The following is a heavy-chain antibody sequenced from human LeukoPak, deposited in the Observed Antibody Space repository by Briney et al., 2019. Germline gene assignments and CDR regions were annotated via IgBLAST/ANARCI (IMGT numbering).Heavy chain of an antibody. CDR3: AKSTGYSTTGRDSDS. CDR2: IGIAGDT. D-gene: IGHD6-13*01. V-gene: IGHV3-13*04. J-gene: IGHJ4*02. CDR1: GFTFTNYD. Sequence: GGSLRLSCAASGFTFTNYDMHWVRQVTGKGLEWVSAIGIAGDTYYPGSVRGRFTISRENAKNSLYLQMNSLRDGDTAVYYCAKSTGYSTTGRDSDSWGRGTLVTVSS.